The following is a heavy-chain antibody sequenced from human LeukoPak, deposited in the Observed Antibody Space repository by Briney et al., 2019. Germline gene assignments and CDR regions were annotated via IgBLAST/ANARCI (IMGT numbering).Heavy chain of an antibody. CDR1: GGSISSYY. CDR2: IYYSGST. D-gene: IGHD6-13*01. V-gene: IGHV4-59*01. Sequence: SETLSLTCTVSGGSISSYYWSWIRQPPGKGLEWIGYIYYSGSTNYNPSLKSRVTISVDTSKNQFSLKLSSVTAADTAVYYCARGGYSSSWYLPDYWGQGTLVTVSS. CDR3: ARGGYSSSWYLPDY. J-gene: IGHJ4*02.